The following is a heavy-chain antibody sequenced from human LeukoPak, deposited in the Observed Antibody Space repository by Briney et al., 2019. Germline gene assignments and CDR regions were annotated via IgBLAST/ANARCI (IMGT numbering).Heavy chain of an antibody. J-gene: IGHJ3*02. CDR1: GYTFTSYD. CDR2: MNPNSGDT. V-gene: IGHV1-8*01. CDR3: ARVLLKWAVPEDAFDI. D-gene: IGHD2-8*01. Sequence: ASVKVSCKASGYTFTSYDINWVRQATGQGLEWMGWMNPNSGDTGYAQKFQGRVTMTRNTSISTAYMELSSLRSEDTAVYYCARVLLKWAVPEDAFDIWGQGTMVTVSS.